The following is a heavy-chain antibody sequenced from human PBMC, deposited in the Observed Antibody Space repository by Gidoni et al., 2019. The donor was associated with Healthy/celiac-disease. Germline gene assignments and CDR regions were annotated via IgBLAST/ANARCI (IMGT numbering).Heavy chain of an antibody. CDR3: ARVGKGSKAVAGMRWFDP. D-gene: IGHD6-19*01. Sequence: EVQLVESGGGLVKPGGSRRLSCAASGFTFSSYSMNWVRQAPGKGLEWVSSISSSSSYIYYADSVKGRFTISRDNAKNSLYLQMNSLRAEDTAVYYCARVGKGSKAVAGMRWFDPWGQGTLVTVSS. V-gene: IGHV3-21*01. J-gene: IGHJ5*02. CDR2: ISSSSSYI. CDR1: GFTFSSYS.